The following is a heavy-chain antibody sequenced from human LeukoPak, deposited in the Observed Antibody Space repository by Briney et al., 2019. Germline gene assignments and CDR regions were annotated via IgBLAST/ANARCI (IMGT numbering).Heavy chain of an antibody. CDR2: IYYSGNT. J-gene: IGHJ1*01. Sequence: SETLSLTCTVSGGSISSYYWSWIRQPPGKGLEWIGYIYYSGNTNYNPSLKSRVTISVDTSKNQFSLKLSSVTAADTAVYYCARYGAAAGTWYFQHWGQGTLVTVSS. V-gene: IGHV4-59*01. D-gene: IGHD6-13*01. CDR3: ARYGAAAGTWYFQH. CDR1: GGSISSYY.